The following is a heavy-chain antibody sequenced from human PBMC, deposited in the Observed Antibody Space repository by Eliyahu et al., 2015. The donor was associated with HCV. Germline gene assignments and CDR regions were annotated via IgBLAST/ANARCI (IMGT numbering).Heavy chain of an antibody. CDR2: ISWNSGSI. CDR3: AKGKDFWSGYFH. V-gene: IGHV3-9*01. J-gene: IGHJ4*02. D-gene: IGHD3-3*01. Sequence: EVQLVESGGGLVQPGRSLRLSCAASGFTFDDYAMHWVRQAPGKGLEWVSGISWNSGSIGYADSVKGRFTISRDNAKNSLYLQMNSLRAEDTALYYCAKGKDFWSGYFHWGQGTLVTVSS. CDR1: GFTFDDYA.